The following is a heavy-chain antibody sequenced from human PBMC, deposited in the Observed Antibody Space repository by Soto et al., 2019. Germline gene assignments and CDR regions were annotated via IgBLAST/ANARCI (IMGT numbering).Heavy chain of an antibody. V-gene: IGHV3-23*01. J-gene: IGHJ6*02. CDR1: EFTFSTYA. Sequence: GESLRLSCVASEFTFSTYAMTWVRQAPGRGLQWVATISDSGDITYYMDSVKGRFTISRDNAKKSLYLQMTSLRAEDTAVYYCAGGNALDVWGQGTTVTVSS. CDR2: ISDSGDIT. CDR3: AGGNALDV.